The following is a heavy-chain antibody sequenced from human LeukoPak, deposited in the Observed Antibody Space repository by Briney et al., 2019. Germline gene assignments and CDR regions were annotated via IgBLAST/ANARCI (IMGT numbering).Heavy chain of an antibody. V-gene: IGHV4-30-2*06. Sequence: LRLSCAASGFTFDDYAMHWVRHFPGKGLEWIGYIYHSGSTYYNPSLKSRVTISVDRSKNQFSLKLSSVTAADTAVYYCARFYGDYVNWFDPWGQGTLVTVSS. CDR3: ARFYGDYVNWFDP. CDR1: GFTFDDYA. D-gene: IGHD4-17*01. J-gene: IGHJ5*02. CDR2: IYHSGST.